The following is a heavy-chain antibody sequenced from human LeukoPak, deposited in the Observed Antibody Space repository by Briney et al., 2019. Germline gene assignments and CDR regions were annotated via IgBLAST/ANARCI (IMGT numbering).Heavy chain of an antibody. J-gene: IGHJ5*02. V-gene: IGHV4-30-2*01. CDR3: AREGIDCSGGSCYSWFDP. CDR2: IYHSGST. CDR1: GGSISSGGYS. D-gene: IGHD2-15*01. Sequence: KPSETLSLTCAVSGGSISSGGYSWSWIRQPPGKGLEWIGYIYHSGSTYYNPSLKSRVTISVDRSKNQFSLKLSSVTAADTAVYYCAREGIDCSGGSCYSWFDPWGQGTLVTVSS.